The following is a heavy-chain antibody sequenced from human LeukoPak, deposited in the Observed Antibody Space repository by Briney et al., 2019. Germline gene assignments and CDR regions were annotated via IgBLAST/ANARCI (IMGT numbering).Heavy chain of an antibody. Sequence: PGGSLRLSCAASGFTFSSYSMNWVRQAPGKGLEWVSYISSGSSTIYYADSVKGRFTISRDNAKNSLYLQMNSLRAEDTAVYYCARGIDYGGSFADYWGQGTLVTVSS. D-gene: IGHD4-23*01. V-gene: IGHV3-48*01. CDR1: GFTFSSYS. CDR3: ARGIDYGGSFADY. J-gene: IGHJ4*02. CDR2: ISSGSSTI.